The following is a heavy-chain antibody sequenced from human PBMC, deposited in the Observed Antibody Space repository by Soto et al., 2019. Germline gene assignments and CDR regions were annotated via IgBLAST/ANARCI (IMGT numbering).Heavy chain of an antibody. CDR1: GFTFSSYW. V-gene: IGHV3-74*01. D-gene: IGHD3-3*01. Sequence: GGSLRLSCAASGFTFSSYWMHWVRQAPGKGLVWVSRINSDGSSTSYADSVKGRFTMTRNTSISTAYMELSSLRSEDTAVYYCARMSTIFGVVKLYYYYYMDVWGKGTTVTVSS. J-gene: IGHJ6*03. CDR3: ARMSTIFGVVKLYYYYYMDV. CDR2: INSDGSST.